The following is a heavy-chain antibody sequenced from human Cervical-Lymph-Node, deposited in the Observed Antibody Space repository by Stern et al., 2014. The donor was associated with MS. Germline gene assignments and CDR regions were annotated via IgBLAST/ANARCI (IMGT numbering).Heavy chain of an antibody. J-gene: IGHJ5*02. CDR1: GGTFSSSYA. CDR3: ARGVVSNRAAATLHNLFDP. CDR2: ILPILGLA. V-gene: IGHV1-69*09. D-gene: IGHD2-15*01. Sequence: QVQLVESGAEVKKPGYSMNVSCKTSGGTFSSSYAITWMRQAPGQRLEWLGRILPILGLANYAQKFQGRVTITADTSTSTTYMELSSLRSEDTAVYYCARGVVSNRAAATLHNLFDPWGQGTLVTVSS.